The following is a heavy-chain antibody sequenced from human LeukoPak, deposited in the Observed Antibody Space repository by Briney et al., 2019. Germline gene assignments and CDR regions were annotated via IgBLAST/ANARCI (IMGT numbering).Heavy chain of an antibody. J-gene: IGHJ5*02. CDR2: ISAYNGNT. D-gene: IGHD1-26*01. CDR3: ARDRWLVEATTRWFDP. CDR1: GYTFTSYG. V-gene: IGHV1-18*01. Sequence: ASVKVSCKASGYTFTSYGISWVRQAPGQGLEWMGWISAYNGNTNYAQKLQGRVTMTTDTSTSTAYMELRSLRSDDTAVYYCARDRWLVEATTRWFDPWGQGTLVTVSS.